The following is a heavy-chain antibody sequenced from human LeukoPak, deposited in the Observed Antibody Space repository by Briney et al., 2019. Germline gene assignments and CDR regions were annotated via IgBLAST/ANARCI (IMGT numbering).Heavy chain of an antibody. CDR2: INPSGGST. V-gene: IGHV1-46*01. CDR1: GYTFTSYY. J-gene: IGHJ4*02. D-gene: IGHD2-21*02. CDR3: ARESTIYCGGDCTFDY. Sequence: GASVKVSCKASGYTFTSYYMHWVRQAPGQGLEWMGIINPSGGSTSYAQKFQGRVTMTRDTSTSTVYMELSSLRSEGTAVYYCARESTIYCGGDCTFDYWGQGTLVTVSS.